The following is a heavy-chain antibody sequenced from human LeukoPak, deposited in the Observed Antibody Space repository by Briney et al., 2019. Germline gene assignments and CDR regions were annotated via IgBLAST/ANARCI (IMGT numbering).Heavy chain of an antibody. CDR3: ARDSPGGYGMDV. CDR1: GGSISSGSYY. V-gene: IGHV4-61*02. CDR2: IYTSGST. D-gene: IGHD3-10*01. J-gene: IGHJ6*02. Sequence: SETLSLTCTVSGGSISSGSYYWSWIRQPAGKGLEWIGRIYTSGSTNYNPSLKSRVTISVDTSKNQFSLKLSSVTAADTAVYYCARDSPGGYGMDVWGQGTTVTVSS.